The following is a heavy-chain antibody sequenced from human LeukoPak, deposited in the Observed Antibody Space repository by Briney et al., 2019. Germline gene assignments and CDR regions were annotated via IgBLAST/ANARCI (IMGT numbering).Heavy chain of an antibody. CDR3: ARASYCSGGSCYSYYFDY. D-gene: IGHD2-15*01. Sequence: SETLSLTCTVSGGSISSYYWSWIRQPPGKGLEWIGYIYYSGSTNYNPSLKSRVTMSVDTSKNQFSLKLSSVTAADTAVYYCARASYCSGGSCYSYYFDYWGQGTLVTVSS. J-gene: IGHJ4*02. CDR2: IYYSGST. V-gene: IGHV4-59*12. CDR1: GGSISSYY.